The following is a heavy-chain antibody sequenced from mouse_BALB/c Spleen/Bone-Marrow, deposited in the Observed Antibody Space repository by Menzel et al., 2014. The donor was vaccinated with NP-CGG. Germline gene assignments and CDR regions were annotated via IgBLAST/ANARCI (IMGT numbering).Heavy chain of an antibody. CDR3: TRDRYYGNSFAY. CDR2: ISSGGSYT. Sequence: EVKLVESGGGLVKPGGSLKLSCAASRFTFSSYTMSWIRQTPEKRLEWVATISSGGSYTYYPDSVKGRFTISRDNAKNTLYLQMISLKSEDTAMYYCTRDRYYGNSFAYWGQGTLVTVSA. J-gene: IGHJ3*01. V-gene: IGHV5-6-4*01. D-gene: IGHD2-1*01. CDR1: RFTFSSYT.